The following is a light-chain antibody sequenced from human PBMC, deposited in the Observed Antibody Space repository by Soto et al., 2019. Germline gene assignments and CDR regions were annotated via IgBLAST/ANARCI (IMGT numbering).Light chain of an antibody. Sequence: EIVLTQSPGTLSLSPGERATLSCRASQNVGSNYLAWYQQKPGQAPRLLIYVASSRATGIPDRFSGSGSGTDFTLTISRLEPEDFAVYYCQQYGTSPFTLGQGNKLE. CDR3: QQYGTSPFT. CDR1: QNVGSNY. V-gene: IGKV3-20*01. CDR2: VAS. J-gene: IGKJ2*01.